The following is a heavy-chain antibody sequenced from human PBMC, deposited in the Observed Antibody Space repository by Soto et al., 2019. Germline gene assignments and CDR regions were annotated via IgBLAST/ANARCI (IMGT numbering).Heavy chain of an antibody. CDR1: GFTFSSYA. V-gene: IGHV3-23*01. Sequence: RRLSCAASGFTFSSYAMSWVRQAPGKGLEWVSAIGGSGGGTYYADSVKGRFTISRDNSKNTLYLQMNSLRAEDTALYYCAKRGLYASSSTGDYWGQGTLVTVSS. J-gene: IGHJ4*02. D-gene: IGHD6-6*01. CDR2: IGGSGGGT. CDR3: AKRGLYASSSTGDY.